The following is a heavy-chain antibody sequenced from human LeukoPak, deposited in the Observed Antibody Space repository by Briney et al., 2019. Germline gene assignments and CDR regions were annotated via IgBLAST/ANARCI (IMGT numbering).Heavy chain of an antibody. CDR3: ARNVGATTGEYFQH. Sequence: SVKVSCKASGGTFSSYTISWVRQAPGQGLEWMGRIIPILGIANYAQKFQGRVTITADKSTSTAYMELSSLRSEDTAVYYCARNVGATTGEYFQHWGQGTLVTVS. J-gene: IGHJ1*01. CDR1: GGTFSSYT. V-gene: IGHV1-69*02. D-gene: IGHD1-26*01. CDR2: IIPILGIA.